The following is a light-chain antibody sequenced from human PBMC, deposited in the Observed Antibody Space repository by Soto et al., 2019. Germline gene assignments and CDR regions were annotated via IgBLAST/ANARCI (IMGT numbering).Light chain of an antibody. CDR1: QGFGNY. J-gene: IGKJ3*01. CDR2: AAS. Sequence: DIQMTQSPYSLSTSVGDRVTIPCRSNQGFGNYLAWNQQKPGKVPKLLIYAASTLQSGVPSRFSGSGTGTDFTLTISSVLPEDVATYYCQKYNNAPHTFGPGTKVDI. CDR3: QKYNNAPHT. V-gene: IGKV1-27*01.